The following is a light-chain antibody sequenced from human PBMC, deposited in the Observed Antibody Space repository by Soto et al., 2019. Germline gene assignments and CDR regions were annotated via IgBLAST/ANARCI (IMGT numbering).Light chain of an antibody. CDR2: GAS. V-gene: IGKV3-20*01. Sequence: EIVLTQSPGSLSLSPGERATLSCRASQSVDSSFFAWYQQKPGQAPRLLIYGASNRATGIPDRFSGSGSGTDFTLTISILEPDDFEVYYCQQYVSSVTFGQGTKVEIK. CDR1: QSVDSSF. J-gene: IGKJ1*01. CDR3: QQYVSSVT.